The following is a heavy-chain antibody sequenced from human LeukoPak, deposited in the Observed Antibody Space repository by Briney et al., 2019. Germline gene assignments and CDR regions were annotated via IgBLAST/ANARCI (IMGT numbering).Heavy chain of an antibody. D-gene: IGHD2-21*02. CDR2: INPNTGGT. V-gene: IGHV1-2*06. Sequence: ASVKVSCKASGYSFTDYFVHWVRQAPGQGLESLGRINPNTGGTNSAQRFQGRVTLTRDTSISSAYMELSSLTSDDTALYYCARGQQWGDYNYFDPWGQGTLVTVSS. J-gene: IGHJ5*02. CDR3: ARGQQWGDYNYFDP. CDR1: GYSFTDYF.